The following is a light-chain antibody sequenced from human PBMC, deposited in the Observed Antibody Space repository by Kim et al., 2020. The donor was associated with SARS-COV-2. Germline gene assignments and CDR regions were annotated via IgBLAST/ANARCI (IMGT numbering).Light chain of an antibody. CDR1: SSDVGRYDY. V-gene: IGLV2-14*03. J-gene: IGLJ2*01. CDR3: SSYTAKNTWF. CDR2: DVS. Sequence: QSALTQPAPLSGSRGQSITISCTGSSSDVGRYDYVSWYQQFPGKAPKVIIYDVSKRPAGVPDRFSGFKSGNTAFLTISGLHVEDEAVYHCSSYTAKNTWFFGAGTKVTVL.